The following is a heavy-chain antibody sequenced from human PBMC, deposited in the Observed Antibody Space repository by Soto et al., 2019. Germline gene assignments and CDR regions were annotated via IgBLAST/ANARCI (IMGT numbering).Heavy chain of an antibody. CDR3: AIHQEAVFWGGYYFSPADAFDI. D-gene: IGHD3-3*01. CDR1: GYSFTSYW. Sequence: PGESLKISCKGSGYSFTSYWIGWVRQMPGKGLEWMGIIYPGDSDTRYSPSFQGQVTISADKSISTAYLQWSSLKASDTAMYYCAIHQEAVFWGGYYFSPADAFDIWGQGTMVTVSS. J-gene: IGHJ3*02. V-gene: IGHV5-51*01. CDR2: IYPGDSDT.